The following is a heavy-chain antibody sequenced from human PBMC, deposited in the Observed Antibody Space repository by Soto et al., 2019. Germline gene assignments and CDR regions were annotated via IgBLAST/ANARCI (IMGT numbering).Heavy chain of an antibody. CDR1: GFTFSSYA. CDR2: ISYDGSNK. J-gene: IGHJ6*02. D-gene: IGHD2-2*01. V-gene: IGHV3-30-3*01. Sequence: QVLLVESGGGVVQPGRSLRLSCAASGFTFSSYAMHWVRQAPGKGLEWVALISYDGSNKYYADSVKGRFTISRDNSRNTLPLQMNSLRPEDTAVYYCARGRYCSTTCCYSFYHYYGIDVWGQGTTVTVSS. CDR3: ARGRYCSTTCCYSFYHYYGIDV.